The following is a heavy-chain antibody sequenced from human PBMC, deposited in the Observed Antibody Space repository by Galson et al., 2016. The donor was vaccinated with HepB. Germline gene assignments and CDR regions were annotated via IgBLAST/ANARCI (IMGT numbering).Heavy chain of an antibody. CDR2: IYTSGST. J-gene: IGHJ4*02. CDR1: GNSINDGNYY. D-gene: IGHD2-21*01. Sequence: TLSLTCTVSGNSINDGNYYWGWIRQPAGKGLEWIGRIYTSGSTKYNPSLKSRVTISLDTSKNQFSLKLSSVTAADTAVYYCARGPLLWGYQNFDYWGQGTLVTVSS. CDR3: ARGPLLWGYQNFDY. V-gene: IGHV4-61*02.